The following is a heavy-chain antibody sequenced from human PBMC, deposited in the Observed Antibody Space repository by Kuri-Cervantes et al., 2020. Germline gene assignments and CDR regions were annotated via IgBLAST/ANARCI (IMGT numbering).Heavy chain of an antibody. CDR1: GGSFSGYY. D-gene: IGHD4/OR15-4a*01. J-gene: IGHJ4*03. Sequence: SETLSLTCAVYGGSFSGYYWSWIRQPPGKGLEWIGRVDHRGGTNYNPPLRSRVTISIDKSKNHFSLSLTSVTAADTATYYCARSAHMGLKIWGQGTLVTVSS. CDR2: VDHRGGT. CDR3: ARSAHMGLKI. V-gene: IGHV4-34*01.